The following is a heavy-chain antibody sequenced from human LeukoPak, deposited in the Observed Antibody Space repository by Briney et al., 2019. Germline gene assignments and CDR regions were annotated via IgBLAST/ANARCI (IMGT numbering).Heavy chain of an antibody. CDR3: ARYYSGWYYFDY. J-gene: IGHJ4*02. CDR2: IIPIFGTA. D-gene: IGHD6-19*01. CDR1: RYTFTSYA. Sequence: SVKVSCKASRYTFTSYAISCVRQAPGQGLEWMGGIIPIFGTANYAQKFQGRVTITADESTSTAYMELSSLRSEETAVYYCARYYSGWYYFDYWGQGTLVTVSS. V-gene: IGHV1-69*13.